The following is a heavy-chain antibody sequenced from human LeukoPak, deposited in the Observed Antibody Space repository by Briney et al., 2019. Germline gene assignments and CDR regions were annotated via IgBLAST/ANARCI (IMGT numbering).Heavy chain of an antibody. CDR2: ISGSGGST. D-gene: IGHD6-19*01. CDR1: GFTFSSYA. Sequence: GGSLRLSCAGSGFTFSSYAMSWVRQAPGKGLEWVSAISGSGGSTYYADSVKGRFTISRDNSKNTLYLQMNSLRAEDTAVYYCAKGRSVAVAGTNAFDIWGQGTMVTVSS. V-gene: IGHV3-23*01. J-gene: IGHJ3*02. CDR3: AKGRSVAVAGTNAFDI.